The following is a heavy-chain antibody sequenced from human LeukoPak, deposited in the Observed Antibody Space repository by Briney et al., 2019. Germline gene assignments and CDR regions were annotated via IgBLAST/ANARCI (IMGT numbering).Heavy chain of an antibody. CDR2: IYYSGST. J-gene: IGHJ4*02. CDR3: ARHGRRRIGLTMIVVYYFDY. D-gene: IGHD3-22*01. Sequence: SETLSLTCTVSGGSFSSSSYYWAWLRQPPGQGLEWIGSIYYSGSTYHNPSLKSRVTISVDTSKNQFSLRLSSVTAADTAVYYCARHGRRRIGLTMIVVYYFDYWGQGTLVTVSS. V-gene: IGHV4-39*01. CDR1: GGSFSSSSYY.